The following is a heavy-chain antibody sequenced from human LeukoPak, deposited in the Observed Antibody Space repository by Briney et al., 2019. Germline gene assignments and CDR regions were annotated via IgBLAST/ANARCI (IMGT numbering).Heavy chain of an antibody. CDR2: IYYSGST. D-gene: IGHD4-17*01. CDR3: ARTGSTVTMLYPFDH. J-gene: IGHJ4*02. CDR1: GGSIRSYY. Sequence: SETLSLTCTVSGGSIRSYYWSWIRQPPGKGLEWIGYIYYSGSTNYNPSLKSRVSISVDTSKNQFSLKLSSVTAADTAVHYCARTGSTVTMLYPFDHWGQGTLVTVSS. V-gene: IGHV4-59*01.